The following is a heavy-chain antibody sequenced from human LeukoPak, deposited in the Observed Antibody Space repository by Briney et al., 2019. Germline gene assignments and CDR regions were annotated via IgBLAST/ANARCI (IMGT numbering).Heavy chain of an antibody. CDR3: TYLRTPYYNDKWLDP. V-gene: IGHV3-48*01. CDR1: GFTLSSWR. D-gene: IGHD3/OR15-3a*01. CDR2: SSSCSSTI. Sequence: GSLRLSCAASGFTLSSWRMYGVRPAPGEGVEWLSYSSSCSSTIYNADSEKGRFTISRDEATNLVYLQMNSLRAEDTAVYYCTYLRTPYYNDKWLDPWGQGALVTVSS. J-gene: IGHJ5*02.